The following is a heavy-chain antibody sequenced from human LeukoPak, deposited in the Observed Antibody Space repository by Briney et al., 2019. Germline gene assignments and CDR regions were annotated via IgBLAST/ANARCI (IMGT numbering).Heavy chain of an antibody. Sequence: GGSLRLSCAASGFTFDDYGMSWVRQAPGKGLEWVANIKQDGSEKYYVDSVKGRFTISRDNAKNSLYLQMNSLRAEDTAVYYCARDKGSSLIDVWGQGTTVTVSS. D-gene: IGHD6-13*01. CDR1: GFTFDDYG. V-gene: IGHV3-7*01. J-gene: IGHJ6*02. CDR3: ARDKGSSLIDV. CDR2: IKQDGSEK.